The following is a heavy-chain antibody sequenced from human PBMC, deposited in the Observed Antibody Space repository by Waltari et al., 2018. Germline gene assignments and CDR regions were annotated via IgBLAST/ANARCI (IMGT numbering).Heavy chain of an antibody. D-gene: IGHD3-22*01. CDR1: GYSFTSYW. Sequence: EVQLVQSGAEVKKPGESLKISCKGSGYSFTSYWIGWVRQMPGKGLEWMGIIYPGDSDTRYSPSFQGQVTSSADKSISTAYLQWSSLKASDTAMYYCARRYYYDSSGYYYGYWGQGTLVTVSS. CDR3: ARRYYYDSSGYYYGY. CDR2: IYPGDSDT. V-gene: IGHV5-51*01. J-gene: IGHJ4*02.